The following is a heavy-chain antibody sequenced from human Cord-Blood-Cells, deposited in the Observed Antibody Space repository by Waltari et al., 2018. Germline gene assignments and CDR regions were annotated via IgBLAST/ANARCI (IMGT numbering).Heavy chain of an antibody. Sequence: QVQLQQWGAGLLKPSETLSLTCAVYGGSFSGYYWCWIRQPPGKGLEWIGEINHSGNTNTIPSLKSRVTISVDTSKNQFSLKLSSVTAADTAVYYCARKCSSSDGGGFDYWGQGTLVTVSS. D-gene: IGHD6-6*01. J-gene: IGHJ4*02. CDR3: ARKCSSSDGGGFDY. CDR2: INHSGNT. CDR1: GGSFSGYY. V-gene: IGHV4-34*01.